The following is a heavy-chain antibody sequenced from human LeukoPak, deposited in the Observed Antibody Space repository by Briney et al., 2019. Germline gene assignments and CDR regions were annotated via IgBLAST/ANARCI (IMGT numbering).Heavy chain of an antibody. CDR2: ISGTGATT. CDR3: AKDDAWLRFGE. Sequence: PGGSLRLSCAVSGFTFSNQSMNWVRQAPGKGLEWVSGISGTGATTFYVDSVKGRFTISRDNSKNTLYLEVISLTAEDTAVYYCAKDDAWLRFGEWSQGTLVTVSS. J-gene: IGHJ4*02. CDR1: GFTFSNQS. D-gene: IGHD3-10*01. V-gene: IGHV3-23*01.